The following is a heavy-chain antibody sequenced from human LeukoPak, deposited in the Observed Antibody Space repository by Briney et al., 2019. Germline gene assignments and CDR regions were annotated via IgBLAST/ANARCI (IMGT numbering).Heavy chain of an antibody. Sequence: PGGSLRLCCAASGFSFSTYWMSWVRQAPGKGLEWVASIKQDGSEKKYGDSVKGRFSVSRDNAENSLFLQMDSLRAEDTAFYYCVVTTRSRSFDYWGQGTLVTLSS. CDR3: VVTTRSRSFDY. D-gene: IGHD1-1*01. V-gene: IGHV3-7*01. J-gene: IGHJ4*02. CDR1: GFSFSTYW. CDR2: IKQDGSEK.